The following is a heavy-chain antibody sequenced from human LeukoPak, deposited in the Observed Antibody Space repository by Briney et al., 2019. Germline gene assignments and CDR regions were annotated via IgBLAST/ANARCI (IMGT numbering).Heavy chain of an antibody. CDR3: ARHRSLPDSFDY. D-gene: IGHD5-24*01. V-gene: IGHV1-18*01. CDR1: GYTFTSYG. J-gene: IGHJ4*02. CDR2: ISAYNGNT. Sequence: ASVKVSCKASGYTFTSYGISWVRQAPGQGVEWMGWISAYNGNTNYAQKLQGRVTMTTDTSTSTAYMELRSLRSDDTAVYYCARHRSLPDSFDYWGQGTLVTVSS.